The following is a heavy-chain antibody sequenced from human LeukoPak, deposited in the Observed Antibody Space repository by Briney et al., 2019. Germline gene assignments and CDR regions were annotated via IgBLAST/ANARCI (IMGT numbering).Heavy chain of an antibody. CDR3: ARFPEGSTSENWFDP. Sequence: PSETLSLTCTVSGGSISSGGYYWSWIRQHPEKGLEWIGYIYYSGSTYYNPSLKSRVTISVDTSKNQFSLKLSSVTAADTAVYYCARFPEGSTSENWFDPWGQGTLVTVSS. J-gene: IGHJ5*02. CDR1: GGSISSGGYY. D-gene: IGHD2-2*01. CDR2: IYYSGST. V-gene: IGHV4-31*03.